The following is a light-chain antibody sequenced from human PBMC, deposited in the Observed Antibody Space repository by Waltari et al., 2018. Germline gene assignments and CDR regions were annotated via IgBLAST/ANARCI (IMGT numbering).Light chain of an antibody. V-gene: IGLV2-14*01. CDR3: SSYTSRSISWV. CDR2: EVT. Sequence: QSALTQPASVSGSPGQSITISCTGPSSDVGGYNYVSWYQQHPGKATKLMIYEVTNRPSGISSRFSGSKSGNTASLTISGLQAEDEADYYCSSYTSRSISWVFGTGTKVTVL. J-gene: IGLJ1*01. CDR1: SSDVGGYNY.